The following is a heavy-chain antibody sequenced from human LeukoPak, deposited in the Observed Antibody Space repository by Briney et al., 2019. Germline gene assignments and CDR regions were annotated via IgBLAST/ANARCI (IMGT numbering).Heavy chain of an antibody. CDR2: IYTSGST. J-gene: IGHJ4*02. CDR1: GGSISSYY. CDR3: ARMGLNPLGYPTYFDY. V-gene: IGHV4-4*07. Sequence: SETLSLTCTVSGGSISSYYWSWIRQPAGKGLEWIGRIYTSGSTHYNPSLKSRVTMSVDTSKNQFSLKLSSVTAADTAVYYCARMGLNPLGYPTYFDYWGQGTLVTVSS. D-gene: IGHD3-16*02.